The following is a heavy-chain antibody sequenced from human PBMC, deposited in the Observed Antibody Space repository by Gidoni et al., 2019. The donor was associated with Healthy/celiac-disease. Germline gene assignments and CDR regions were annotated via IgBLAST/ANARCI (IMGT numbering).Heavy chain of an antibody. CDR1: GFTFSSYA. J-gene: IGHJ3*02. Sequence: EVQLVESGGGLVQPGGSLRLSCAASGFTFSSYAMHWVRQAPGKGLEYVSAISSNGGSTYYANSVKGRFTISRDNSKNTLYLQMGSLRAEDMAVYYCAREGLTGNTERAFDIWGQGTMVTVSS. D-gene: IGHD3-9*01. V-gene: IGHV3-64*01. CDR2: ISSNGGST. CDR3: AREGLTGNTERAFDI.